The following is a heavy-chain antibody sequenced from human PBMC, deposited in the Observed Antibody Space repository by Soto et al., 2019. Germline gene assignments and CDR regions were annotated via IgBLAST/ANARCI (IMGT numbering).Heavy chain of an antibody. J-gene: IGHJ4*02. CDR3: ARESEDLTSNFDY. CDR1: GFTFTRYS. Sequence: GGSLRLSCAASGFTFTRYSMNWVRQAPGKGLEWVSSISSTTNYIYYGDSMKGRFTISRDNAKNSLYLEMNSLRAEDTAVYYCARESEDLTSNFDYWGQGTLVTVSS. CDR2: ISSTTNYI. V-gene: IGHV3-21*06.